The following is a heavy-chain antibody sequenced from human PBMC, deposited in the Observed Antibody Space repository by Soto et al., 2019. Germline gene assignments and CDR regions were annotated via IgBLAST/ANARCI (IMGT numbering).Heavy chain of an antibody. J-gene: IGHJ4*02. CDR3: ARESEDLTSNFDY. CDR1: GFTFTRYS. Sequence: GGSLRLSCAASGFTFTRYSMNWVRQAPGKGLEWVSSISSTTNYIYYGDSMKGRFTISRDNAKNSLYLEMNSLRAEDTAVYYCARESEDLTSNFDYWGQGTLVTVSS. CDR2: ISSTTNYI. V-gene: IGHV3-21*06.